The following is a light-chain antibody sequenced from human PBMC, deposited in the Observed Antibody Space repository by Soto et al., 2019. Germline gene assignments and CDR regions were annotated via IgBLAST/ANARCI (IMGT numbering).Light chain of an antibody. Sequence: ALAQPASVSGSPGQSITISCTGSFSDIAVFNYVSWYQQYPGRAPKLLIYQVTSRASGVSHRFSGSKSGNTASLTISGLQPEDEAEYYCNSYSSTNFYVFGTGTKVTVL. CDR3: NSYSSTNFYV. CDR1: FSDIAVFNY. J-gene: IGLJ1*01. CDR2: QVT. V-gene: IGLV2-14*01.